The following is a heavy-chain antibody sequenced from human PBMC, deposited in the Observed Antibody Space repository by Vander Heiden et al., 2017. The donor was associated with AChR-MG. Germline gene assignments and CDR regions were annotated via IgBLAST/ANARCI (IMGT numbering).Heavy chain of an antibody. CDR3: AKGDDYDFWSGYVGDL. V-gene: IGHV3-23*01. D-gene: IGHD3-3*01. CDR1: GFTFSSYA. J-gene: IGHJ2*01. CDR2: ISGSGGST. Sequence: EVQLLESGGGLVQPGGSLRLSCAASGFTFSSYAMSWVRQAPGKGLEWVSAISGSGGSTYYADSVKGRFTISRDNSKNTLYLQMNSLRAEDTAVYYCAKGDDYDFWSGYVGDLWGRGTLVTVSS.